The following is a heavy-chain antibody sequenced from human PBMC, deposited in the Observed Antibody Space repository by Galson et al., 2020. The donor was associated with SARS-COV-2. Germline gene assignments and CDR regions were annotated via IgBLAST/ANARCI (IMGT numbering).Heavy chain of an antibody. D-gene: IGHD3-3*02. Sequence: QLGESLKISCAASGFTVSSNYMSWVRQAPGKGLEWVSVIYSGGSTYYADSVKGRFTISRDNSKNTLYLQMNSLRAEDTAVYYCASGFSAMDVWGQGTTVSVSS. V-gene: IGHV3-53*01. CDR2: IYSGGST. CDR1: GFTVSSNY. CDR3: ASGFSAMDV. J-gene: IGHJ6*02.